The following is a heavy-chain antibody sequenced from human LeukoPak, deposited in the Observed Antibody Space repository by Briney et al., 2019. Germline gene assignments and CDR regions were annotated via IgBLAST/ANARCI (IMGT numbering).Heavy chain of an antibody. CDR2: ISSSSSYI. J-gene: IGHJ4*02. D-gene: IGHD3-3*01. V-gene: IGHV3-21*01. CDR1: GFTFSSYS. CDR3: AKPLRFLKDYFDY. Sequence: GGSLRLSCAASGFTFSSYSMNWVRQAPGKGLEWVSSISSSSSYIYYADSVKGRFTISRDNAKNSLYLQMNSLRAEDTAVYYCAKPLRFLKDYFDYWGQGTLVTVSS.